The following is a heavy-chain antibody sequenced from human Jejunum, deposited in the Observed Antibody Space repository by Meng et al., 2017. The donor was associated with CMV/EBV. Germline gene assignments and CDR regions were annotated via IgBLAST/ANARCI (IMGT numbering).Heavy chain of an antibody. Sequence: QVELVPSGAEVKKPGASVKVACKAYGYTFTSYDINWVRQGTGQGLEWMGWMNPNRGTTGYAQKFQGRVTMTRNISKSTAYMDLSSLRSEDTVVYYCATGVADFEYWGQGTLVTVSS. CDR3: ATGVADFEY. D-gene: IGHD6-19*01. CDR2: MNPNRGTT. J-gene: IGHJ4*02. V-gene: IGHV1-8*01. CDR1: GYTFTSYD.